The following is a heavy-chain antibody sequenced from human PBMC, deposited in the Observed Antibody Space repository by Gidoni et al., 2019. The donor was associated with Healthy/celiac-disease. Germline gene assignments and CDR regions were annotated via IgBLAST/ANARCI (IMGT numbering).Heavy chain of an antibody. CDR3: ARGQIVVVPAASRRRGSWFDP. D-gene: IGHD2-2*01. V-gene: IGHV1-69*01. CDR1: GCTFSSYA. CDR2: IIPIFGTA. Sequence: QAQLVQSGAEVQNPGSSVQVPCKASGCTFSSYALSWVRQAPGQGLEWMGGIIPIFGTANYAQKFQGRVTITADESTSTADMELSSLRSEDTAVYYCARGQIVVVPAASRRRGSWFDPWGQGTLVTVSS. J-gene: IGHJ5*02.